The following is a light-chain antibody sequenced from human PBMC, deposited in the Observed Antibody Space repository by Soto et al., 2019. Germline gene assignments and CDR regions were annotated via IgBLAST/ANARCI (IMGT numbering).Light chain of an antibody. CDR3: AAWDDSRNGYV. CDR1: SSNIGTNA. Sequence: QSVLTQPPSASGTPGQRVTISCSGGSSNIGTNAVNWYQQLPGTAPKLLIYNNNQRPSGVPDRFSGSKSGTSASLAISGLQSEDYVDYYCAAWDDSRNGYVFGTGTNVTV. CDR2: NNN. J-gene: IGLJ1*01. V-gene: IGLV1-44*01.